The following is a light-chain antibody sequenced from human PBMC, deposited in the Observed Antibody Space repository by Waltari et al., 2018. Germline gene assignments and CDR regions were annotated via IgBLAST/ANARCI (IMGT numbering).Light chain of an antibody. V-gene: IGKV1-5*03. Sequence: DIQMTQSPSTLSASVGDRVTITCRASQSISSWLAWYQQKPGKAPKRLISKASSLESGVPSMFRGSGSGTEFTLTISSLQPDDFAAYYCQQYNSYSPLTFGPGTKVDIK. CDR2: KAS. CDR1: QSISSW. J-gene: IGKJ3*01. CDR3: QQYNSYSPLT.